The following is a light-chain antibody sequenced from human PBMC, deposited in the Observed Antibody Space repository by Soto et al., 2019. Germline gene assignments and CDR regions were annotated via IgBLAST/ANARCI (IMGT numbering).Light chain of an antibody. V-gene: IGLV2-14*01. Sequence: QSALTQPASVSGSPGQSITISCTGTSSDVGGYNYVSWYQQHPGKASKLMIYEVSNRPSGVSNRFFGSKSGNTASLTISGLQAEDEADYYCSSYTSSSTYVFGTGTKLTVL. J-gene: IGLJ1*01. CDR2: EVS. CDR1: SSDVGGYNY. CDR3: SSYTSSSTYV.